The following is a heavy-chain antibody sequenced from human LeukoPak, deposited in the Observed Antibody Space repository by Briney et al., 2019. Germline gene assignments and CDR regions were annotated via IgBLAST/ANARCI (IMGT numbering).Heavy chain of an antibody. Sequence: SETLSLTCTVSGGSISSSSYYWGWIRQPPGKGLEWIGSIYYSGSTYYNPSLKSRVTISVDTSKNQFSLKLSSVTAADTAVYYCARGRYSGYVSYYYGMDVWGQGTTVTVPS. CDR3: ARGRYSGYVSYYYGMDV. D-gene: IGHD5-12*01. CDR1: GGSISSSSYY. CDR2: IYYSGST. V-gene: IGHV4-39*07. J-gene: IGHJ6*02.